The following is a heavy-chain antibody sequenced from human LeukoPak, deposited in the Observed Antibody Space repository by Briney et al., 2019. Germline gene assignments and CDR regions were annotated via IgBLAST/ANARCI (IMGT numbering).Heavy chain of an antibody. Sequence: PGGTLRLSCAASGFTFSSYGMSWVRQAPGKGLEWVSAISGIGGSTYYADSVKGRFTISRDNSKNTLYLQMNSLRAEDTAVYYCAKDYRYGSGSNDYWGQGTLVTVSS. CDR3: AKDYRYGSGSNDY. V-gene: IGHV3-23*01. CDR1: GFTFSSYG. D-gene: IGHD3-10*01. J-gene: IGHJ4*02. CDR2: ISGIGGST.